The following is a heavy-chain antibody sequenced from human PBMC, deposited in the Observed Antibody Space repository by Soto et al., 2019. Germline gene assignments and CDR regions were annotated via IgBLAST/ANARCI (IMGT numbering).Heavy chain of an antibody. CDR3: AHYDSSGYFSHFDS. Sequence: QIALQESGPTVVNPTQTLTLTCTFSGFSLTTTGVGVGWIRHAPGKALEWLAMVYWNDERRYSPSLKSRLTITQDTSKNQVVLTMTYLDPVDTSTYFFAHYDSSGYFSHFDSWGQGTLVTVSS. J-gene: IGHJ4*02. D-gene: IGHD3-22*01. CDR2: VYWNDER. V-gene: IGHV2-5*01. CDR1: GFSLTTTGVG.